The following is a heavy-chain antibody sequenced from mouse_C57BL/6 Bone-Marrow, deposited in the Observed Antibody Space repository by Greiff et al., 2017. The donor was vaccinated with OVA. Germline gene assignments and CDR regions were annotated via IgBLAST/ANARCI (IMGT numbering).Heavy chain of an antibody. J-gene: IGHJ2*01. D-gene: IGHD2-5*01. CDR2: ISRGGSYT. V-gene: IGHV5-6*02. CDR3: ARRYSNYPGYFDY. CDR1: GFTFSSYG. Sequence: EVKLVESGGDLVKPGGSLKLSCAASGFTFSSYGMSWVRQTPDKRLEWVATISRGGSYTYYPDSVKGRFTISRDNAKNTLSLQMSSLKSEDTAMYYCARRYSNYPGYFDYWGQGTTLTVSS.